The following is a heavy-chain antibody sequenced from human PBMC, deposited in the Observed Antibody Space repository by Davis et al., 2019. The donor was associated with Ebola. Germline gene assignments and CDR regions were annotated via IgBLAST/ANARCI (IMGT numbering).Heavy chain of an antibody. J-gene: IGHJ6*02. D-gene: IGHD4-17*01. CDR1: GYTFTGYY. CDR3: AKSTTVTTGFYYYYYGMDV. V-gene: IGHV1-2*04. CDR2: INPNSGGT. Sequence: ASVKVSCKASGYTFTGYYMHWVRQAPGQGLEWMGWINPNSGGTNYAQKFQGWVTMTRDTSISTAYMELSSLRSEDTAVYYCAKSTTVTTGFYYYYYGMDVWGQGTTVTVSS.